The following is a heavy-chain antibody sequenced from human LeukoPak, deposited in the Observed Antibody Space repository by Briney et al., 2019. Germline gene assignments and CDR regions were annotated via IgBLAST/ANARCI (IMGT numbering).Heavy chain of an antibody. CDR1: GFIFSNAW. CDR3: ASRDPQGD. J-gene: IGHJ4*02. CDR2: ISGSGGST. D-gene: IGHD1-26*01. V-gene: IGHV3-23*01. Sequence: HPGGSLRLSCTASGFIFSNAWLSWVRQAPGKGLEWVSAISGSGGSTYYADSVKGRFTISRDNSKNTLYLQMNSLRAEDTAVYYCASRDPQGDWGQGTLVTVSS.